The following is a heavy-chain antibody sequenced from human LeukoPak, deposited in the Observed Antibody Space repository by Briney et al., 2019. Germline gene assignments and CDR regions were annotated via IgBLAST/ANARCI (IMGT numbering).Heavy chain of an antibody. J-gene: IGHJ3*02. Sequence: GESLKISCKGSGYSFTSYWIGWVRQMPGKGLEWMGIIYPGDSDTRYSPSFQGQVTISADKSISTAYLQWSSLKASDTAMYYCASRIPSSSWKGVRGAFDIWGQGTMVTVSS. V-gene: IGHV5-51*01. CDR3: ASRIPSSSWKGVRGAFDI. CDR1: GYSFTSYW. CDR2: IYPGDSDT. D-gene: IGHD6-13*01.